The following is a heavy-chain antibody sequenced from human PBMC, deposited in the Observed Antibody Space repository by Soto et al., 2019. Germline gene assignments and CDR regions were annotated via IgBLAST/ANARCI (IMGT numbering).Heavy chain of an antibody. CDR3: ARDGRAVDGDYGWVYYGMDV. D-gene: IGHD4-17*01. V-gene: IGHV1-18*01. CDR1: GYTFTSYG. J-gene: IGHJ6*02. Sequence: ASVKVSCKASGYTFTSYGISWVRQAPGQGLEWMGWISAYNGNTNYAQKLQGRVTMTTATSTSTAYMELRSLRSDDTAVYYCARDGRAVDGDYGWVYYGMDVWGQGTTVTVSS. CDR2: ISAYNGNT.